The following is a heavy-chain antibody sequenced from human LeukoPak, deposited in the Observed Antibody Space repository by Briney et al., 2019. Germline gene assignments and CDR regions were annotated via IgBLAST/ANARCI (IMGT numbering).Heavy chain of an antibody. CDR2: ISSSSSYI. D-gene: IGHD3-9*01. CDR3: ARDGFSSAYYDILTGYPPAY. CDR1: GFTFADYA. J-gene: IGHJ4*02. Sequence: GGSLRLSCTTSGFTFADYAMNWVRQAPGKGLEWVSSISSSSSYIYYADSVKGRFTISRDNAKNSLYLQMNSLRAEDTAVYYCARDGFSSAYYDILTGYPPAYWGQGTLVTVSS. V-gene: IGHV3-21*01.